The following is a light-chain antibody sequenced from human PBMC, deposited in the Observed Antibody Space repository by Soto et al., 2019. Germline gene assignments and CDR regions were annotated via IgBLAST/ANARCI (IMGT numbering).Light chain of an antibody. V-gene: IGKV3D-20*02. CDR2: GAS. CDR1: QSVRNSY. CDR3: QQRSNWPPIT. J-gene: IGKJ5*01. Sequence: EIVLTQSPGTLSLSPGERATLSCRASQSVRNSYLAWYQQKPGQAPRLLMSGASSRSTGIPDRFSGNGSGTDFTLTISSLEPEDFAVYYCQQRSNWPPITFGQGTRLEIK.